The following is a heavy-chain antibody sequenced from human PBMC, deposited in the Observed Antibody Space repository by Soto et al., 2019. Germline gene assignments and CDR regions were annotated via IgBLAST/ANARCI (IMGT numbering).Heavy chain of an antibody. J-gene: IGHJ4*02. V-gene: IGHV4-59*01. CDR2: IYDSGST. Sequence: SETLSLTCTVSGGSISNYYWSWIRQPPGKGLEWIGYIYDSGSTVYNPSLKSRVTISLDMSKNQFSLRLSSVTAADTAVYYCARAFGSSMPSLYWGQGTLVTVSS. D-gene: IGHD2-2*01. CDR1: GGSISNYY. CDR3: ARAFGSSMPSLY.